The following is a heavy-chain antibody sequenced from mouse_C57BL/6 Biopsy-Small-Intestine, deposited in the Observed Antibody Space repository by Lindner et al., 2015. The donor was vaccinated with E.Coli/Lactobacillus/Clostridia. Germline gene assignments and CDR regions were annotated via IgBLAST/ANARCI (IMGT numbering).Heavy chain of an antibody. CDR3: ARRFGYYIDY. D-gene: IGHD2-2*01. V-gene: IGHV1-9*01. Sequence: VQLQESGVELMKPGAVSEASCKATGYTFTGYWIEWVKQGPGQGLEWIGEILPGTDSTNYNGKFKGKATFTADTSSNTAYMQLSSLTTEDSAIYYCARRFGYYIDYWGLGTTLTVSS. CDR2: ILPGTDST. CDR1: GYTFTGYW. J-gene: IGHJ2*01.